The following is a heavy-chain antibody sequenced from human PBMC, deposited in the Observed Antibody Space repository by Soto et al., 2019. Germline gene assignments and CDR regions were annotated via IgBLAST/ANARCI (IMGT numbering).Heavy chain of an antibody. Sequence: GGSLRLSCAASGFTFSSYGMHWVRQAPGKGLEWVAVISYDGSNKYYADSVKGRFTISRDNAKNTLYLQMDSLRAEDTAVYYCARGNLYCANGVCYTMSVIEHWGQGTPVTVSS. V-gene: IGHV3-30*03. J-gene: IGHJ5*02. D-gene: IGHD2-8*01. CDR1: GFTFSSYG. CDR3: ARGNLYCANGVCYTMSVIEH. CDR2: ISYDGSNK.